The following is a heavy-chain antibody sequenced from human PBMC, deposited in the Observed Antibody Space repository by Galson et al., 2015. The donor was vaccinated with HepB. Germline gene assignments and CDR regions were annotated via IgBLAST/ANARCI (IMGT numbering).Heavy chain of an antibody. CDR3: ARARAYCGGDCSLGWFDP. J-gene: IGHJ5*02. D-gene: IGHD2-21*01. CDR1: GYTFTSYG. CDR2: ISAYNGNT. Sequence: SVKVSCKASGYTFTSYGISWVRQAPGQGLEWMGWISAYNGNTNYAQKLQGRVTITADESTSTAYMELSSLRSEDTAVYYCARARAYCGGDCSLGWFDPWGQGTLVTVSS. V-gene: IGHV1-18*01.